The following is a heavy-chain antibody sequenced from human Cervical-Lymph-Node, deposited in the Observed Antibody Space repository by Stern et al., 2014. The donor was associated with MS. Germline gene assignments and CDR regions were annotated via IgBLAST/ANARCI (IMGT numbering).Heavy chain of an antibody. CDR2: IFYSGST. Sequence: QVQLVESGPGLVKPSETLSLTCTVSGDSISKSYWNWIRQPPGKGLEWIGYIFYSGSTNYNPSLKSRVTISLDTSKNQFSLRLSSVTAADTAIYYCARDPPRRPLDAFDVWGQGTMVTVSS. CDR3: ARDPPRRPLDAFDV. J-gene: IGHJ3*01. CDR1: GDSISKSY. V-gene: IGHV4-59*01.